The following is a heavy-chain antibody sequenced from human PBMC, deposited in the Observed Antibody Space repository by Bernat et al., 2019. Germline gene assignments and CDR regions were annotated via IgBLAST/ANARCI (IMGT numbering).Heavy chain of an antibody. CDR3: AKGGGDNWNPFDY. CDR1: GFTFSSYA. D-gene: IGHD1-20*01. V-gene: IGHV3-23*01. Sequence: EVQLLESGGGLVQPGGSLRLSCAASGFTFSSYAMSWVRQAPGKGLEWVSFIVVSHDTTYYADSVKGRFTISRDNSKNTLYLQMSSLRADDTAVYYCAKGGGDNWNPFDYWGQGTLVTVSS. J-gene: IGHJ4*02. CDR2: IVVSHDTT.